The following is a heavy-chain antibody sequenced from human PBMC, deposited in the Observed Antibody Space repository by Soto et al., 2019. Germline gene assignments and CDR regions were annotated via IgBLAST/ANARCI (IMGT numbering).Heavy chain of an antibody. CDR1: GDSIRNTNYY. CDR3: AKRMTPVKYYFDC. J-gene: IGHJ4*02. CDR2: IYHSGNT. Sequence: QLQLQESGPGLVKPSETLSLTCTVSGDSIRNTNYYWVWIRQPPGKGLEWIGSIYHSGNTYYNSSLQSRVTMSIDRSQNQFSLKMSSVTAADTAVYFCAKRMTPVKYYFDCWGQGILVTVSS. V-gene: IGHV4-39*01.